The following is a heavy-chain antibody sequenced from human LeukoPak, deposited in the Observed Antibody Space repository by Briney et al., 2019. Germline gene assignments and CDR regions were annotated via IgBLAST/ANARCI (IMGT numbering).Heavy chain of an antibody. J-gene: IGHJ5*02. V-gene: IGHV4-34*01. CDR1: GGSFSGYY. Sequence: SETLSLTCAVYGGSFSGYYWSWIRQPPGKGLEWIGEINHSGSTNYNPSLKSRVTISVDTSKNQFSLKLSSVTAADTAVYYCAREGSSGYSTWGQGTLVTVSS. CDR2: INHSGST. CDR3: AREGSSGYST. D-gene: IGHD3-22*01.